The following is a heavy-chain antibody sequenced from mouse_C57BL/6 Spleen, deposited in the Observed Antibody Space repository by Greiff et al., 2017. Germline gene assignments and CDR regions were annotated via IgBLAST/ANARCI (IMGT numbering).Heavy chain of an antibody. CDR2: IHPNSGST. D-gene: IGHD2-4*01. V-gene: IGHV1-64*01. Sequence: QVQLQQPGAELVKPGASVKLSCKASGYTFTSYWMHWVKQRPGQGLEWIGMIHPNSGSTNYNEKFKSKATLTVDKSSSTAYMQLRSLTSEDSAVYYCARDYEYEGYYAMGYWGQGTSVTVSS. CDR1: GYTFTSYW. J-gene: IGHJ4*01. CDR3: ARDYEYEGYYAMGY.